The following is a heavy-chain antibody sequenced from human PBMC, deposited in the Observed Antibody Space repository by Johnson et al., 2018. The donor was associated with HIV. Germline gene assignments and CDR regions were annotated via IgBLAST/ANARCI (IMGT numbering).Heavy chain of an antibody. CDR3: ARAIAAAGTVGVDAFDI. Sequence: QVQLVESGGGVVQPGRSLRLSCAASGFTFSSYAMHWVRQAPGKGLEWVAVISYDGSNKYYADSVKGRFNISRDNSKNTLYLQMNSLRAEDSALYYCARAIAAAGTVGVDAFDIWGQGTMVTVSS. CDR2: ISYDGSNK. J-gene: IGHJ3*02. CDR1: GFTFSSYA. V-gene: IGHV3-30*04. D-gene: IGHD6-13*01.